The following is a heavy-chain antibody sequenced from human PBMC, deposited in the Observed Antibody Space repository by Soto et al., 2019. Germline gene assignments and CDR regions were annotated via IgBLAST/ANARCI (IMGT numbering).Heavy chain of an antibody. CDR2: ISANGGIT. J-gene: IGHJ2*01. V-gene: IGHV3-23*01. CDR1: GFTFSKYA. Sequence: EVQLLESGGGLDKPGGSLRLSCAASGFTFSKYAMSWVRLAPGKGLEWVSSISANGGITYYADSVKGRFTISRDNFQNILSLQMDSLRGDDTALYFCAKDKYTDSVRKVWFFDYWGRGTLVTVSS. D-gene: IGHD2-15*01. CDR3: AKDKYTDSVRKVWFFDY.